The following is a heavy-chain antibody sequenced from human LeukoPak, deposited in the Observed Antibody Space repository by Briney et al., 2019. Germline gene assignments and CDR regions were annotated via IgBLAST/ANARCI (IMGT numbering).Heavy chain of an antibody. CDR3: ANLPSGADTYYYYGMDV. D-gene: IGHD3-10*01. J-gene: IGHJ6*02. Sequence: GASLRLSCAASGSTFSSYAMSWVRQAPGKGLEWVSAISGSGGSTYYADSVKGRFTISSDNSKNTLYLQMNSLRAEDTAVYYCANLPSGADTYYYYGMDVWGQGTTVTVSS. CDR1: GSTFSSYA. V-gene: IGHV3-23*01. CDR2: ISGSGGST.